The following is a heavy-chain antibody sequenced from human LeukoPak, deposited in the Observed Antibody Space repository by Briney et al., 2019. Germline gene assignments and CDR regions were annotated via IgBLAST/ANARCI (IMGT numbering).Heavy chain of an antibody. J-gene: IGHJ3*02. Sequence: GGSLRLSCAASGFTFSSSGIHWVRQAPGKGLVWVSRIDSDGGSIIYADSVEGRFTIFRDNAKNMVYLHMNSLRAEDTAVYYCARAGVAGGFDIWGQGTMVTVSS. CDR2: IDSDGGSI. CDR1: GFTFSSSG. CDR3: ARAGVAGGFDI. D-gene: IGHD2-15*01. V-gene: IGHV3-74*01.